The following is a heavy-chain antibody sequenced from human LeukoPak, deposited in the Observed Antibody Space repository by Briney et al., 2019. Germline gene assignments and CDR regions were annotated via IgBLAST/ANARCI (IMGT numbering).Heavy chain of an antibody. Sequence: SGTLSLTCAVSGGSISSSNWWSWVRQPPGKGLEWIGYIYYSGSINYNPSLKSRVAISIDTSKNQFSLKLNSVTAADTAVYYCARIIGSGSGSTFDYWGQGTLVTVSS. CDR2: IYYSGSI. CDR1: GGSISSSNW. V-gene: IGHV4-4*02. D-gene: IGHD3-22*01. J-gene: IGHJ4*02. CDR3: ARIIGSGSGSTFDY.